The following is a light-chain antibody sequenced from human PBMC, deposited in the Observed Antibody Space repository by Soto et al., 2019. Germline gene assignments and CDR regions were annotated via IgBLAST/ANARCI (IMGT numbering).Light chain of an antibody. CDR1: QSVTSNY. V-gene: IGKV3-20*01. CDR3: HQYGSSPLT. J-gene: IGKJ4*01. CDR2: GAS. Sequence: EIVLVQSPGTLSLSPGERATLSCRASQSVTSNYLAWYQQKRGQPPRLLIYGASIRATGIPDRFSGSGSGTDFTLTISRLEPEDFAVYYCHQYGSSPLTFGGGAKVEIK.